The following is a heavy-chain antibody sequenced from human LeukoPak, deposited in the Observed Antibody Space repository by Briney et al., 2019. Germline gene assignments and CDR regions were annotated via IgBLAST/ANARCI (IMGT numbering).Heavy chain of an antibody. D-gene: IGHD4-17*01. V-gene: IGHV3-11*01. J-gene: IGHJ4*02. CDR3: ARALHYGDHPASAALDY. CDR1: GFTFSDYY. Sequence: GGSLRLSCAASGFTFSDYYMSWIRQAPGKGLEWVSYISSSGSTIYYADSVKGRFTISRDNAKNSLYLQMNSLRAEDTAVYYCARALHYGDHPASAALDYWGQGTLVTVSS. CDR2: ISSSGSTI.